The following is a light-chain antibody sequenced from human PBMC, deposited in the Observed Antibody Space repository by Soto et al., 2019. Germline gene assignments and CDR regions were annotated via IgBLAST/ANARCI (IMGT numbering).Light chain of an antibody. CDR1: QSVSDY. Sequence: EIVLTQSPATLSLAPGERATLSCRASQSVSDYIAWYQQKPGQAPRLLIYDSSNRATGVPARFSGSGSGTDFTLTISSPEPEDFAVYYCQQRTNWLTFGGGTKVEIK. J-gene: IGKJ4*01. CDR2: DSS. V-gene: IGKV3-11*01. CDR3: QQRTNWLT.